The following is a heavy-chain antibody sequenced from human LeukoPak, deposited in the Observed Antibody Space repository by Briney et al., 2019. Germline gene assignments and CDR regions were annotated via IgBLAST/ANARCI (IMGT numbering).Heavy chain of an antibody. CDR1: GFTFSNYD. CDR3: ARPYYVAANYYFDY. J-gene: IGHJ4*02. Sequence: PGGSLRLSCAASGFTFSNYDMHWVRQAPGKGLEWVAFIWYDGNNKYYGDSVKGRLTISRDNSKNTLYLQMNSLRAEDTAVYYCARPYYVAANYYFDYWGQGTLVTVSS. CDR2: IWYDGNNK. V-gene: IGHV3-33*01. D-gene: IGHD1-26*01.